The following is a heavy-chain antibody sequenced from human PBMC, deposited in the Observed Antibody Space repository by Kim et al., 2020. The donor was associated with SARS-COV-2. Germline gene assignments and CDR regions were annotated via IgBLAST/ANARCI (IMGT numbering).Heavy chain of an antibody. V-gene: IGHV1-46*01. Sequence: ASVKVSCKASGYTFTSYYMHWVRQAPGQGLEWMGIINPSGGSTSYAQKFQGRVTMTRDTSTSTVYMELSSLRSEDKAVYYCARGEVYYDILTGYYLFDYWGQGTLVTVSS. CDR3: ARGEVYYDILTGYYLFDY. D-gene: IGHD3-9*01. CDR2: INPSGGST. CDR1: GYTFTSYY. J-gene: IGHJ4*02.